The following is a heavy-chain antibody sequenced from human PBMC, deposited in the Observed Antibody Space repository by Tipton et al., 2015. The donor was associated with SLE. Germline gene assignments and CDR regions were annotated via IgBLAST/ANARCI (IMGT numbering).Heavy chain of an antibody. V-gene: IGHV4-61*02. CDR2: IFPNGGT. D-gene: IGHD6-13*01. CDR1: GGSISSGSYY. Sequence: TLSLTCTVSGGSISSGSYYWSWIRQPAGKALEWIGRIFPNGGTDYNPSLKSRVTILVDTSKNQFSLRVTSVTAADTAVYYCARHYGSSFDFWGQGSLVTVSS. CDR3: ARHYGSSFDF. J-gene: IGHJ4*02.